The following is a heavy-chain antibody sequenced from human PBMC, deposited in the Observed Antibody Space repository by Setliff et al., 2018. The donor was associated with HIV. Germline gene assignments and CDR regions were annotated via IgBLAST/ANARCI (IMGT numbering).Heavy chain of an antibody. Sequence: PSETLSLTCTVSGDSITNDDYYWGWIRQPPEKGLEWIAIIHYNGRTYYDPSLKGRVTIFVDTSKTQFYLKLRSVTASDTAVYYCARELGLGAFDYWGQGTLVTVSS. D-gene: IGHD5-12*01. J-gene: IGHJ4*02. V-gene: IGHV4-39*02. CDR1: GDSITNDDYY. CDR3: ARELGLGAFDY. CDR2: IHYNGRT.